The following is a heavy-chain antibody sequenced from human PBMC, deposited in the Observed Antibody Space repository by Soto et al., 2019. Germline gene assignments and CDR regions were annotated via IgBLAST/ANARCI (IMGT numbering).Heavy chain of an antibody. J-gene: IGHJ3*02. V-gene: IGHV4-61*01. CDR1: GGSVSSGSYY. D-gene: IGHD1-26*01. Sequence: SETLSLTCSVSGGSVSSGSYYWSWIRQPPGKGLEWIGYIYYSGSTNYNPSLKSRVTISVDTSKNQFSLKLSSVTAADTAVYYCARDLGVGATRRAFDIWGQGTMVTVSS. CDR2: IYYSGST. CDR3: ARDLGVGATRRAFDI.